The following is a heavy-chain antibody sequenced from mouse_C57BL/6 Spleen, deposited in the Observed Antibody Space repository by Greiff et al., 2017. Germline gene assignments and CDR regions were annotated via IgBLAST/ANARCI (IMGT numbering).Heavy chain of an antibody. J-gene: IGHJ3*01. CDR2: IDPSDSFT. Sequence: QVQLQQPGAELVMPGASVKLSCKASGYTFTSYWMHWVKQRPGQGLEWIGEIDPSDSFTNYNQKFKGKSTLTVDISSSTAYMQLSSLTSEDSAVYYCARGGGYWGQGTLVTVSA. CDR3: ARGGGY. CDR1: GYTFTSYW. V-gene: IGHV1-69*01.